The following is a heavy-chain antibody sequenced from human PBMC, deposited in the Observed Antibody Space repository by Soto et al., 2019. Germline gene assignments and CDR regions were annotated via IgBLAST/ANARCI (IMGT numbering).Heavy chain of an antibody. Sequence: VQLVQSGAEVKKPGSSVKVSCKASGGTFSSYTISWVRQAPGQGLEWMGRIIPILGIANYAQKFQGRVTITADKSTSTAYMELSSLRSEDTAGYYCAGSGYDSGNFDYWGQGTLVTVSS. CDR1: GGTFSSYT. D-gene: IGHD5-12*01. CDR3: AGSGYDSGNFDY. V-gene: IGHV1-69*02. CDR2: IIPILGIA. J-gene: IGHJ4*02.